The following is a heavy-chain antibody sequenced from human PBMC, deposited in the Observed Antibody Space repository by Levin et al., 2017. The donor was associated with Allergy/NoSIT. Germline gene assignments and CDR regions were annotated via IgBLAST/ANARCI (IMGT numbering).Heavy chain of an antibody. CDR2: IYPLDSDP. D-gene: IGHD3-3*01. V-gene: IGHV5-51*01. CDR1: GYNFITYW. Sequence: EASVKVSCEASGYNFITYWIGWVRQMPGKGLEWMGIIYPLDSDPRYSPSFQGQVVISADRSISTAYLQLNSLKASDTAMYYCARLGGEFYAFDMWGQGTMVTVSS. J-gene: IGHJ3*02. CDR3: ARLGGEFYAFDM.